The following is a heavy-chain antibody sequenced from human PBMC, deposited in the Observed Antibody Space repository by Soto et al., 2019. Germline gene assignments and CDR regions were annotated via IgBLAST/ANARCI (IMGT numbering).Heavy chain of an antibody. D-gene: IGHD6-19*01. V-gene: IGHV4-61*01. J-gene: IGHJ6*02. CDR1: GGSVSSGSYY. CDR3: AARIAVAGRYYYGMDV. Sequence: SETLSLTCTVSGGSVSSGSYYWSWIRQPPGKGLEWIGYIYYSGSTNYNPSLKSRVTISVDTSKNHFSLKLSSVTAADTAVFYCAARIAVAGRYYYGMDVWGQGTTVTVSS. CDR2: IYYSGST.